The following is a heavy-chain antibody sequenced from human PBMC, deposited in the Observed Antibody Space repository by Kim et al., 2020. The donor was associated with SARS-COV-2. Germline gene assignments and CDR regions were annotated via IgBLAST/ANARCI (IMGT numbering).Heavy chain of an antibody. Sequence: ASVKVSCKASGDTFSGFYMHWVRQAPGQGLEWMGWINPNSGATNYAQKFQDRITLTRDTSISTGYMELNRLTSDDTAVYYCARDQGGLDVWGQGTTVIVS. CDR2: INPNSGAT. CDR1: GDTFSGFY. V-gene: IGHV1-2*02. J-gene: IGHJ6*02. CDR3: ARDQGGLDV.